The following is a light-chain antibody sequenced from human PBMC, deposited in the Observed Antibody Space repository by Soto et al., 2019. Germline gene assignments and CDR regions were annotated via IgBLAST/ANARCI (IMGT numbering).Light chain of an antibody. CDR1: SSDVGSSDL. V-gene: IGLV2-14*02. CDR2: GAT. Sequence: QSVLIQPASVSGSPGQSITISCTGTSSDVGSSDLVSWYQQHPGKVPELILYGATKRPSGVSNRFSGSKSGNTASLTISGLQAEDEADYYCSSYTISTTYVFGHGTKLTVL. CDR3: SSYTISTTYV. J-gene: IGLJ1*01.